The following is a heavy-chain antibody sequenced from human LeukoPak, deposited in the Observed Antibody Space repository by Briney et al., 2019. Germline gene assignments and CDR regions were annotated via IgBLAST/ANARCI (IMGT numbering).Heavy chain of an antibody. V-gene: IGHV5-51*01. CDR2: IYPGDSDT. D-gene: IGHD2-8*01. J-gene: IGHJ4*02. Sequence: GESLKISCKVSGYIFTSYWFGWVRQMPGKGLEWMGIIYPGDSDTRYSPSFQGQVTVSVDKSISTAYLQWSSLKASDTAMYYCTRKGYAFDYWGQGTLVTVSS. CDR3: TRKGYAFDY. CDR1: GYIFTSYW.